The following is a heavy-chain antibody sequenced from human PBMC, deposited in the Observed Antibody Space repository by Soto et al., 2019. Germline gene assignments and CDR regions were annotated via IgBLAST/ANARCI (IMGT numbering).Heavy chain of an antibody. D-gene: IGHD4-17*01. Sequence: KPSETLSLTCTVSGASVSSGDYYWNWIRQPPGKGLEWIGYIYYSGNTYYNPSLKSRITISVDTSRNHFSLNLNSVTAADSALYYCATASNGDFDAFDIWGQGTMVTVSS. CDR3: ATASNGDFDAFDI. J-gene: IGHJ3*02. CDR1: GASVSSGDYY. V-gene: IGHV4-30-4*01. CDR2: IYYSGNT.